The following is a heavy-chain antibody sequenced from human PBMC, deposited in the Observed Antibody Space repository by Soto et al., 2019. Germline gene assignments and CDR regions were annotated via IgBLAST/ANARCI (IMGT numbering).Heavy chain of an antibody. CDR3: TREWWGDFA. Sequence: EGQLVESGGGLVKPGESLRLSCEVSGITINTAWMSWVRQAPGKGLEWVGRIKTKNDGETTEFAAAVDGRFSISRDDSRHTIYLQMNSLRTEDTAVYYCTREWWGDFAWGQGSLVTVSS. CDR1: GITINTAW. CDR2: IKTKNDGETT. V-gene: IGHV3-15*01. J-gene: IGHJ4*02. D-gene: IGHD2-8*01.